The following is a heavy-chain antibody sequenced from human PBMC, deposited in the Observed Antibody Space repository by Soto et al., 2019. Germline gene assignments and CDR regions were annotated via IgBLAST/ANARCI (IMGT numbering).Heavy chain of an antibody. V-gene: IGHV3-30*18. CDR3: AKIRLGRGILSNTMDV. J-gene: IGHJ6*02. CDR2: ISYDGGNK. Sequence: QPGGSLRLSCAASGFTFRSSGMHWVRQAPGKGLEWVAVISYDGGNKYYGDSVRGRFTISRDNSNNTLYRQMKSLRVEDTAVYYCAKIRLGRGILSNTMDVGGQGTTVTVSS. D-gene: IGHD3-16*01. CDR1: GFTFRSSG.